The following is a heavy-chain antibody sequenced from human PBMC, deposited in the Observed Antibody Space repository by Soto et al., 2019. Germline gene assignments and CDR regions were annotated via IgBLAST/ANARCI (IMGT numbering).Heavy chain of an antibody. Sequence: EVQLVESGGGLVKPGGSLSLSCAASGFTFTRYSMNWVRQAPGKGLEWVSSISSTTNYIYYADSMKGRFTVSRDNAKNSVYLEINSLSAEDTALYYCARESEDLTSNFDYWGQGTLVTVSS. V-gene: IGHV3-21*01. CDR3: ARESEDLTSNFDY. CDR1: GFTFTRYS. CDR2: ISSTTNYI. J-gene: IGHJ4*02.